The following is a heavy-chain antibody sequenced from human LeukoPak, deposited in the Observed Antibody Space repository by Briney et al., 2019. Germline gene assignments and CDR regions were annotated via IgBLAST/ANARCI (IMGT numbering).Heavy chain of an antibody. D-gene: IGHD3-3*01. CDR1: GYTFTSYG. V-gene: IGHV1-18*01. CDR3: ARDEDFWSGYHWFDP. CDR2: ISAYNGNT. J-gene: IGHJ5*02. Sequence: ASVKVSCTASGYTFTSYGISWVRQAPGQGPEWMGWISAYNGNTNYAQKLQGRVTMTTDTSTSTAYMELRSLRSDDTAVYYCARDEDFWSGYHWFDPWGQGTLVTVSS.